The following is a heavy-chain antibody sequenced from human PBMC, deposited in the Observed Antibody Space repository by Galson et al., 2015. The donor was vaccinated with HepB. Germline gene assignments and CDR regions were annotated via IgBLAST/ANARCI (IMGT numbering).Heavy chain of an antibody. CDR3: ATGTYGSGSYSNYYYYYMDV. CDR1: GGSISSYY. J-gene: IGHJ6*03. D-gene: IGHD3-10*01. V-gene: IGHV4-59*01. Sequence: QVQLQESGPGLVKPSETLSLTCTVSGGSISSYYWSWIRQPPGRGLEWIGYIYYSGSTNYNPSLKSRVTISVDTSKNQFSLKLSSVTAADTAVYYCATGTYGSGSYSNYYYYYMDVWGKGTTVTVSS. CDR2: IYYSGST.